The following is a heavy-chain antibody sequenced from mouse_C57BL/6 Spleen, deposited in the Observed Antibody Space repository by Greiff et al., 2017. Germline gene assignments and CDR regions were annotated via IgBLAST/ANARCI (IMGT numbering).Heavy chain of an antibody. V-gene: IGHV1-80*01. CDR3: ARSGYDENYAVDY. CDR1: GYAFSSYW. D-gene: IGHD2-2*01. J-gene: IGHJ4*01. CDR2: IYPGDGDT. Sequence: QVQLQQSGAELVKPGASVKISCKASGYAFSSYWMNWVKQRPGKGLEWIGQIYPGDGDTNYNGKFKGKATLTADKSSSTAYMQLSSLTSEDSAVYFCARSGYDENYAVDYWGQGTSVTVSS.